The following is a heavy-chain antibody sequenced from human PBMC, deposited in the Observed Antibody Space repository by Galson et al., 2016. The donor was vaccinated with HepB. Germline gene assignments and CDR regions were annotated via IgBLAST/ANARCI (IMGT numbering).Heavy chain of an antibody. V-gene: IGHV5-51*01. CDR2: IYPGDSDT. CDR3: ARRPPPGDVDGFDI. D-gene: IGHD3-10*01. CDR1: GYSFTYNW. Sequence: QSGAEVKKPGESLEISCETSGYSFTYNWIGWVRQMPGKGLEWMGIIYPGDSDTTYSPSFQGQVAISADKSISTAYLQWSSLKASDTAMYYCARRPPPGDVDGFDIWGQGTMLTVSS. J-gene: IGHJ3*02.